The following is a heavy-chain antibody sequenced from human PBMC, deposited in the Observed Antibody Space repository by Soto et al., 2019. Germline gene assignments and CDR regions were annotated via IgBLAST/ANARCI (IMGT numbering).Heavy chain of an antibody. Sequence: EVQLLESGGAWVQPGGSLRLSCAASGFTFSSYAMRWVRQAPGRGLEWVSAISGSGGTIYYADSVKGRFTISRDNSKNTLYLQMNSLRVADTAVYYCAKGATVTTVYYMDVWGKGTTVTVSS. J-gene: IGHJ6*03. CDR2: ISGSGGTI. CDR1: GFTFSSYA. D-gene: IGHD4-17*01. CDR3: AKGATVTTVYYMDV. V-gene: IGHV3-23*01.